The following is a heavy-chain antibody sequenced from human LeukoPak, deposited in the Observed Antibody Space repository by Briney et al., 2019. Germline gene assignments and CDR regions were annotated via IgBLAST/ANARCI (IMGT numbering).Heavy chain of an antibody. V-gene: IGHV3-23*01. Sequence: GGSLRLSCLTSGFTLSTNAMSWVRQAPGKGLEWISGISGSGASTYYADSVKGRFTISRDNSKSTLYLQMNSLRAEDTAVYHCAKKSGDHFHFDFWGQGTLVTVSS. CDR3: AKKSGDHFHFDF. J-gene: IGHJ4*02. CDR1: GFTLSTNA. CDR2: ISGSGAST. D-gene: IGHD2-21*01.